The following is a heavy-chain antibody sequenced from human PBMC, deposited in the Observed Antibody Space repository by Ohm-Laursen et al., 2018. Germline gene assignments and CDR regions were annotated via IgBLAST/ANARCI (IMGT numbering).Heavy chain of an antibody. CDR2: IYYDGSNK. V-gene: IGHV3-33*06. J-gene: IGHJ6*02. D-gene: IGHD2-8*02. CDR3: AKDLARTDFYYAMDV. CDR1: AFTFSNSA. Sequence: SLRLSCTASAFTFSNSAMHWVRQAPGKGLEWVAVIYYDGSNKYYADSVKGRFTISRDNSRKTLYLQMNSLRVEDTAVYYCAKDLARTDFYYAMDVWGQGTTVSVSS.